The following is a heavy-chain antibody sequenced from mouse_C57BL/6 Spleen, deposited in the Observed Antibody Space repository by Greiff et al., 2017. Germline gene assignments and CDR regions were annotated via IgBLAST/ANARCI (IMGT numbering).Heavy chain of an antibody. D-gene: IGHD2-2*01. Sequence: VQLQQSGAELARPGASVKLSCKASGYTFTSYGISWVKQRTGQGLEWIGEIYPRSGNTYYNEKFKGKATLTADKSSSTAYMELRSLTSEDSAVYSCYYGSDGGFAYGGQGTLVPVSA. CDR1: GYTFTSYG. CDR3: YYGSDGGFAY. J-gene: IGHJ3*01. V-gene: IGHV1-81*01. CDR2: IYPRSGNT.